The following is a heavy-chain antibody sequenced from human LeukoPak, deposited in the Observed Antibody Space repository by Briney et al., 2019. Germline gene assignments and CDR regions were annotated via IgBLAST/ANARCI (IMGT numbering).Heavy chain of an antibody. J-gene: IGHJ5*02. CDR3: ARDRGGFDP. CDR2: IYYSGST. CDR1: GGSISSYY. D-gene: IGHD3-10*01. V-gene: IGHV4-59*01. Sequence: PSETLSLTWTVSGGSISSYYWSWIRQPPGKGLEWIGYIYYSGSTNYNPSLKSRVTISVDTSKNQFSLKLSSVTAADTAVCYCARDRGGFDPWGQGTLVTVSS.